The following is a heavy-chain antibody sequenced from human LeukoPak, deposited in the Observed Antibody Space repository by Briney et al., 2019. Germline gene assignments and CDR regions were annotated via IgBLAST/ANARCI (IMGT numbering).Heavy chain of an antibody. CDR3: AQEHFDTSGYYSRFDN. V-gene: IGHV3-23*01. CDR1: GFTFPRQA. J-gene: IGHJ4*02. CDR2: SAGSGGST. Sequence: GGSLRLSCAASGFTFPRQAMSWVRQAPGKGLEWVASSAGSGGSTHYADSVKGRFTISRDNSQITVFLHMNSLRADDTAVYYCAQEHFDTSGYYSRFDNWGQGILVTVSS. D-gene: IGHD3-22*01.